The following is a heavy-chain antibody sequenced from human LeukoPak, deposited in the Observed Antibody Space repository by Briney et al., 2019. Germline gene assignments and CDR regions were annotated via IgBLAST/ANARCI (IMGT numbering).Heavy chain of an antibody. CDR1: GFTFSSYA. D-gene: IGHD3-16*02. V-gene: IGHV3-30-3*01. Sequence: GGSLRLSCAASGFTFSSYAMRWVRPAPGKGLEWVAVISYDGSNKYYADSVKGRFTISRDNAKNTLYLQMNRLRAEDTAVYYCAKETMDVWGSYRYSLDYWGQGTLVTVSS. CDR2: ISYDGSNK. CDR3: AKETMDVWGSYRYSLDY. J-gene: IGHJ4*02.